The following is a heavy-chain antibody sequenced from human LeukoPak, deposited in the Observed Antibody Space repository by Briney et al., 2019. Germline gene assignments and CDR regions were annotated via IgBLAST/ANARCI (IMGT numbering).Heavy chain of an antibody. D-gene: IGHD6-19*01. J-gene: IGHJ4*02. V-gene: IGHV1-58*01. CDR3: AAVDVAGTSLEGDY. CDR1: GFTFTSSA. CDR2: IVVGSGNT. Sequence: SVKVSCKASGFTFTSSAAQWVRQARGQRLEWIGWIVVGSGNTNYAQKFQERVTITRDMSTSTAYMELSSLRSEDTAVYYCAAVDVAGTSLEGDYWGQGTLVTVSS.